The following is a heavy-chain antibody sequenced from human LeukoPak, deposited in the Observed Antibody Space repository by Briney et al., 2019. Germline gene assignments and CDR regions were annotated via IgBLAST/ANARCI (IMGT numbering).Heavy chain of an antibody. CDR1: GGSISSYY. V-gene: IGHV4-59*08. CDR2: IYYSGST. J-gene: IGHJ4*02. Sequence: SETLSLTCTVSGGSISSYYWSWIRQPPGKGLEWIGYIYYSGSTNYNPSLKSRVTISVDTSKNQFSLKLSSVTAADTAVYYCARHAAAGTEPFDYWGQGTLVTVSS. CDR3: ARHAAAGTEPFDY. D-gene: IGHD6-13*01.